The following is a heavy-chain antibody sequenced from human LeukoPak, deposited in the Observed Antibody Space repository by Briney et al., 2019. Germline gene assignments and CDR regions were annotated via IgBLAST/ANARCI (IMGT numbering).Heavy chain of an antibody. D-gene: IGHD1-1*01. CDR3: ARQLERNYFDY. CDR2: IYYSGST. CDR1: GGSISSYY. J-gene: IGHJ4*02. V-gene: IGHV4-59*01. Sequence: SETLSLTCTVSGGSISSYYWSWIRQLPGKGLEWIGYIYYSGSTNYNPSLKSRVTISVDTSKNQFSLKLSSVTAADTAVYYCARQLERNYFDYWGQGTLVTVSS.